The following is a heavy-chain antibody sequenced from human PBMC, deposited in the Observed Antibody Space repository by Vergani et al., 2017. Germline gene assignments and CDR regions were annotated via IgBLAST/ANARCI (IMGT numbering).Heavy chain of an antibody. Sequence: EVQLLESGGGLVQPGGSLRLSCAASGFTFSSYAMSWVRQAPGKGLEWVSAISGSGGSTYHADSVKGRFTISRDNSKNTLYLQMNSLRAEDTAVYYCAKDGEVGFATDYWGQGTLVTVSS. V-gene: IGHV3-23*01. J-gene: IGHJ4*02. CDR3: AKDGEVGFATDY. D-gene: IGHD1-26*01. CDR1: GFTFSSYA. CDR2: ISGSGGST.